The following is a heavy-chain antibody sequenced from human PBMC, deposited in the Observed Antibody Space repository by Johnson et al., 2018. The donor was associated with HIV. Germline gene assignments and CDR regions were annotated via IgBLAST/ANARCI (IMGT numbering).Heavy chain of an antibody. CDR2: IYSGGST. D-gene: IGHD1-26*01. V-gene: IGHV3-66*02. Sequence: MQLVESGGGVVQPGRSLRLSCAASGFTVSSNYMSWVRQAPGKGLEWVSVIYSGGSTYYADSVKGRFTISRDNSKNTLYLQMNSLRAEDTAVYYCARDPEGAPPLGAFDIWGQGTMVTVSS. CDR1: GFTVSSNY. CDR3: ARDPEGAPPLGAFDI. J-gene: IGHJ3*02.